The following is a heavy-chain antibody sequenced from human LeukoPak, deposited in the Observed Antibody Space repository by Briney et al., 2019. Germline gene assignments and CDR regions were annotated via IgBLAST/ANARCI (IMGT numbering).Heavy chain of an antibody. Sequence: PSETLSLTCAVYGVSFRDYYWSWIRQPPGKGLEWIGDINHSGSTNYNPSLKSRVALSVDTSKNQFSLNLNSVTAADTAVYYCARVGVMATVNGYRYHSLDVWGQGTTVAVSS. CDR1: GVSFRDYY. V-gene: IGHV4-34*01. CDR2: INHSGST. CDR3: ARVGVMATVNGYRYHSLDV. D-gene: IGHD3-16*01. J-gene: IGHJ6*02.